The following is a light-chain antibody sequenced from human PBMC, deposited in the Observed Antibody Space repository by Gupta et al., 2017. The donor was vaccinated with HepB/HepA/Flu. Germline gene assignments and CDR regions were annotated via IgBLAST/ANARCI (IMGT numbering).Light chain of an antibody. V-gene: IGKV1-12*01. CDR2: GAS. Sequence: IQMTQSPSSVSASVGDRVTVTCRASQDISIWLTWYQQKPGKAPKLLIYGASNLESGVPSRFSGSGSGTDFTLTISNLQPEDFATYYCQQANSFPRSFGQGTKLEI. CDR1: QDISIW. J-gene: IGKJ2*01. CDR3: QQANSFPRS.